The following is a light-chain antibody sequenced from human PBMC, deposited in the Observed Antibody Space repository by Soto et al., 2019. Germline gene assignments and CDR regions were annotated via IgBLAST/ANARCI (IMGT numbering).Light chain of an antibody. J-gene: IGKJ1*01. Sequence: DIVRTQSPLSLPVTPGEPASISCRSSQSLLHVNGYTYLDWYLQKPGQSPQLLMYLVSIRASGVPDRFSGSGSGTDFTLKISRVEAEDVGVYYCMQAVQIPGTFGQGTKVDIK. CDR2: LVS. V-gene: IGKV2-28*01. CDR3: MQAVQIPGT. CDR1: QSLLHVNGYTY.